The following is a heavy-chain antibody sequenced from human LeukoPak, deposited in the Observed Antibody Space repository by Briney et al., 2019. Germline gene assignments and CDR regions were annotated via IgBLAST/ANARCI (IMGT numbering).Heavy chain of an antibody. J-gene: IGHJ4*02. V-gene: IGHV1-46*01. CDR1: GYTFTSNY. CDR3: ARGGPTVTWLFDHEFDD. Sequence: ASVKLSCKAFGYTFTSNYMHWVRQGPGHGPEWMGVISPSGGSTTYAQKFQGRVTLTRDMSTRTDYLELSSVRSEDTAVYYCARGGPTVTWLFDHEFDDWGQGTLVTVSS. D-gene: IGHD3-22*01. CDR2: ISPSGGST.